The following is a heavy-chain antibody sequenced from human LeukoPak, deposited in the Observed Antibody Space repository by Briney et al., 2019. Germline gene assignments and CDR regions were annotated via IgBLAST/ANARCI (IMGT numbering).Heavy chain of an antibody. J-gene: IGHJ4*02. CDR2: KRYDGTNE. V-gene: IGHV3-30*02. CDR3: AKSGYNRFDY. D-gene: IGHD5-24*01. CDR1: GSTFRNYG. Sequence: PGGSLRLSCVASGSTFRNYGMHWVRQAPGKGLEWVAFKRYDGTNEDYADSVKGRFTISRDNSKNTVYLQMNSLRAEDTAVYYCAKSGYNRFDYWGQGTLVTVSS.